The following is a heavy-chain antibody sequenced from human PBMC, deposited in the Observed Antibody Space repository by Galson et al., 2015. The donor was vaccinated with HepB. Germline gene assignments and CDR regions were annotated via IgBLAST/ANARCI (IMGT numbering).Heavy chain of an antibody. CDR1: GYTFTSYG. Sequence: SVKVSCKASGYTFTSYGISWVRQAPGQGLEWMGWISAYNGNTNYAQKLQGRVTMTTDTSTSTAYMELRSLRSDDTAVYYCARDPGHSSSWFGLDYWGQGTLVTVSS. D-gene: IGHD6-13*01. J-gene: IGHJ4*02. V-gene: IGHV1-18*01. CDR3: ARDPGHSSSWFGLDY. CDR2: ISAYNGNT.